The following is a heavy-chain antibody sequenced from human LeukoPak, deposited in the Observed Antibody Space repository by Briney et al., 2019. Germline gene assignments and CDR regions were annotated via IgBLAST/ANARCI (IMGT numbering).Heavy chain of an antibody. CDR1: GGSISSGDYY. Sequence: PSETLSLTCTVSGGSISSGDYYWNWIRQPPGKGLEWIGYIFYSGSTYYNPSLKSRVTISVDTSRNQFSLKLSSVTAADTAMYYCARGYYYGSGSSNLFDYWGQGTLVTVSS. CDR3: ARGYYYGSGSSNLFDY. J-gene: IGHJ4*02. D-gene: IGHD3-10*01. V-gene: IGHV4-30-4*01. CDR2: IFYSGST.